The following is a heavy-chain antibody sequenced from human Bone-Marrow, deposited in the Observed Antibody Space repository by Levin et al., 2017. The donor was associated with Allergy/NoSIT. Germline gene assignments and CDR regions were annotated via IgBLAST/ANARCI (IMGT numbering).Heavy chain of an antibody. Sequence: GESLKISCAASGFSFSHYWMSWVRQAPGKGLEWVANINQDGIEKFSVDSVKGRFTISRDNVKNSLYLQMNSLRDEDTAVYYCVRESSSSGFNYYNFYAMDIWGHGTTVTVSS. CDR3: VRESSSSGFNYYNFYAMDI. CDR1: GFSFSHYW. V-gene: IGHV3-7*01. CDR2: INQDGIEK. J-gene: IGHJ6*02. D-gene: IGHD6-6*01.